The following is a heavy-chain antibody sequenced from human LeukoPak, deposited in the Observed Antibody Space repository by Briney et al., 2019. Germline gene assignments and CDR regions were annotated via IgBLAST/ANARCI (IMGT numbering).Heavy chain of an antibody. Sequence: ASVKVSCKASGNTFTGYYIHWVRQAPGQGLEWMGWINPNSGGTKYAQKFQGRVTMTRDTSITTAYMELSRLRSDDTALYYCAREGYYDSGSYYIVWGQGTLVTVSS. CDR2: INPNSGGT. D-gene: IGHD3-10*01. CDR3: AREGYYDSGSYYIV. CDR1: GNTFTGYY. V-gene: IGHV1-2*02. J-gene: IGHJ4*02.